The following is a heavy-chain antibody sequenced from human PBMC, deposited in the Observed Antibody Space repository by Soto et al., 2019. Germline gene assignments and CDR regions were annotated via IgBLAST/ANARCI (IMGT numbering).Heavy chain of an antibody. CDR1: GGSLGSHY. D-gene: IGHD3-3*01. CDR2: MYHSGST. V-gene: IGHV4-59*11. CDR3: ARSGYSAYYYCGMDV. J-gene: IGHJ6*02. Sequence: PSETLALPCTVSGGSLGSHYGSWLRQPPGKGLGWIGYMYHSGSTNYNPSLKSRVTISVDTSKNQFSQKLSSVTAEYTAVSYCARSGYSAYYYCGMDVWGHGTTVIDSS.